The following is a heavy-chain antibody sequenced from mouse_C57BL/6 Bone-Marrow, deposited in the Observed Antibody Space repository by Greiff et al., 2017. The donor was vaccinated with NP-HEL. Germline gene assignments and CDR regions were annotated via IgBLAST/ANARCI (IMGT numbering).Heavy chain of an antibody. CDR2: ISYDGSN. V-gene: IGHV3-6*01. CDR1: GYSITSGYY. CDR3: ARELYYFDY. Sequence: EVKLMESGPGLVKPSQSLSLTCSVTGYSITSGYYWNWIRQFPGNKLEWMGYISYDGSNNYNPSLKNRISITRDTFKNQFFLKLNSVTTEDTATYYCARELYYFDYWGQGTTLTVSS. J-gene: IGHJ2*01. D-gene: IGHD1-1*02.